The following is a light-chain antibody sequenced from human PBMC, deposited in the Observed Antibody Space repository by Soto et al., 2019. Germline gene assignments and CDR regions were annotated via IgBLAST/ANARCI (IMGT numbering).Light chain of an antibody. CDR2: NTN. J-gene: IGLJ3*02. CDR3: VFYVGGGQNRV. Sequence: QTVVTQEPSFSVSPGRTVTLTCGLSSGSVSSSHYPSWYQQTPGQAPSTLIYNTNIRSSGVPDRFSGSILGNEAALTITGAQADDESDYYCVFYVGGGQNRVFGGGTKVTVL. CDR1: SGSVSSSHY. V-gene: IGLV8-61*01.